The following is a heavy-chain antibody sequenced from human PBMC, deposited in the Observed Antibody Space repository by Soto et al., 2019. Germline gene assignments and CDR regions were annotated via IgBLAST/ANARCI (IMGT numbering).Heavy chain of an antibody. CDR3: ARDVPVYCSGRWDGMYV. CDR2: INPNSGGT. CDR1: GYTFTGYY. J-gene: IGHJ6*02. D-gene: IGHD3-10*01. Sequence: ASVKVSCKASGYTFTGYYMHWVRQAPGQGLEWMGWINPNSGGTNYAQKFQGWVTMTRDTSISTAYMELSRLRSDDTAVYYCARDVPVYCSGRWDGMYVCGQGTTVPVSS. V-gene: IGHV1-2*04.